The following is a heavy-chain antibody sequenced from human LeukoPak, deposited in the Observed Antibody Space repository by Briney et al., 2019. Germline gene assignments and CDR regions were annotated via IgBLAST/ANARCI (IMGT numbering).Heavy chain of an antibody. CDR3: ARGTDYGDYVDY. V-gene: IGHV3-11*01. Sequence: GGSLRLSCAASGFTFSDYYMGWIRQAPGKGLEWVSYISSSGSTIYYADSVKGRLTISRDNAKNSLHLQMNSLRAEDTAVYYCARGTDYGDYVDYWGQGTLVTVSS. CDR1: GFTFSDYY. CDR2: ISSSGSTI. D-gene: IGHD4-17*01. J-gene: IGHJ4*02.